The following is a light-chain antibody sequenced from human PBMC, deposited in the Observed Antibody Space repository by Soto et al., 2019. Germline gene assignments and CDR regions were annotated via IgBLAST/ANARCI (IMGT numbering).Light chain of an antibody. Sequence: EIVLTKSPGTLSLSPGERATLSCRASQRVSSSYLAWYQQKPGQAPRLLIYGASSRATGIPDRFSGSGSGTDFTLTISRLEPEDFAVYFCQQYGSSPPFTFGQGTKVEI. J-gene: IGKJ2*01. V-gene: IGKV3-20*01. CDR2: GAS. CDR1: QRVSSSY. CDR3: QQYGSSPPFT.